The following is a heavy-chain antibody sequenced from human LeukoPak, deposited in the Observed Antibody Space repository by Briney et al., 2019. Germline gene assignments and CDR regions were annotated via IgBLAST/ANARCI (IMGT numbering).Heavy chain of an antibody. CDR3: ARDLSFGRLDF. J-gene: IGHJ4*02. CDR1: GFILSTHG. Sequence: GGSLRLSCAASGFILSTHGMYWVRQAPGKGLEWVAGMWYDGSREDYADSVKGRFTISRDMSKNTLNLQMNSLRVEDTAMFYCARDLSFGRLDFRGQGTLVTVSS. D-gene: IGHD3-16*01. V-gene: IGHV3-33*07. CDR2: MWYDGSRE.